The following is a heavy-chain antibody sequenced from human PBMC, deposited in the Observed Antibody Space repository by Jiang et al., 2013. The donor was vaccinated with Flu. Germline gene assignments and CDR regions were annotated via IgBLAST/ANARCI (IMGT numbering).Heavy chain of an antibody. CDR2: IDWDSDE. Sequence: KPTQTLTLTCTFSGFSLSTSGMCVSWTRQPPGKALEWLARIDWDSDEFYSPFLKNRLTISKDTSKNQVVLTMANMDPADTATYYCARTRLRGVKWESWFDSWGPGNPGHRL. J-gene: IGHJ5*01. CDR3: ARTRLRGVKWESWFDS. V-gene: IGHV2-70*16. CDR1: GFSLSTSGMC. D-gene: IGHD3-10*01.